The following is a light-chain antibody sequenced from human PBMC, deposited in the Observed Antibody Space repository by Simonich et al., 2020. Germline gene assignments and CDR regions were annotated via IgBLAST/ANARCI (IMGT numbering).Light chain of an antibody. CDR2: VNG. J-gene: IGLJ2*01. V-gene: IGLV1-40*01. CDR1: SSNIGAGYD. Sequence: QSVLTQPPSVSGAPGQRVTISCTGSSSNIGAGYDVHWYQQLPGTAPKLLCYVNGNRPSGVPDRFSGSKSGTSASLAITGLQAEDEADYYCQSYDSSLSGSVFGGGTKLTVL. CDR3: QSYDSSLSGSV.